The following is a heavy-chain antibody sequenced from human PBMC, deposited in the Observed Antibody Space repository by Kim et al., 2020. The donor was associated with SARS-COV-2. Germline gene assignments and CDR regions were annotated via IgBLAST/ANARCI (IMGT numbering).Heavy chain of an antibody. D-gene: IGHD2-15*01. V-gene: IGHV4-59*02. CDR2: VFKTGDT. CDR1: GDPVTTYY. Sequence: SETLSLTCTVSGDPVTTYYWSWIRQPPGKGLEWIGYVFKTGDTNSNPSLKSRVTMSIDTSKNQFSLKLTSVTAADTAVYYCAGGYCTGGRCYSSPDFWGQGTLVTVSS. CDR3: AGGYCTGGRCYSSPDF. J-gene: IGHJ4*02.